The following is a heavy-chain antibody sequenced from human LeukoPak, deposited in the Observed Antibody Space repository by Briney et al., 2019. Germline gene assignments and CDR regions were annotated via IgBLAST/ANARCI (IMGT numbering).Heavy chain of an antibody. D-gene: IGHD3-22*01. CDR1: GGSFSGYY. J-gene: IGHJ3*02. CDR3: ARGVREYYDSSGYYRVAFDI. CDR2: INHSGST. Sequence: PSETLSLTCAVYGGSFSGYYWSWIRQPPGKGLEWIGEINHSGSTNYNPSLKSRVTISVDTSKNQFSLKLSSVTAADTAVYYCARGVREYYDSSGYYRVAFDIWGQGTMVTVSS. V-gene: IGHV4-34*01.